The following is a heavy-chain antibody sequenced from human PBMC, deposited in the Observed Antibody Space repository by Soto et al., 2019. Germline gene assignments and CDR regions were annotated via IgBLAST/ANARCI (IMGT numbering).Heavy chain of an antibody. CDR1: GYSFTTYW. CDR2: IYPGDSDT. J-gene: IGHJ6*02. V-gene: IGHV5-51*01. D-gene: IGHD2-15*01. Sequence: GESLKISCKGSGYSFTTYWIAWVRQMPGKGLEWMGIIYPGDSDTRYSPSFQGQVTISADRSISTAYLQWSSLKASDTAMYYCARRYCSGGSCGRYYYYYGMDVWGQGTTVTVSS. CDR3: ARRYCSGGSCGRYYYYYGMDV.